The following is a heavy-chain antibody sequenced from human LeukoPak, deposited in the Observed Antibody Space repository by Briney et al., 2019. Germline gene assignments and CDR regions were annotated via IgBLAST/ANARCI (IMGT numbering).Heavy chain of an antibody. CDR2: IYHSGST. Sequence: SETLSLTCAVSGYSISSGYYWGWIRQPPGKGLEWIGSIYHSGSTYYNPSLKSRVTISVDTSKNQFSLKLNSVTAADTAVYYCARNWNALSYYYYYMDVWGKGTTVTVSS. CDR3: ARNWNALSYYYYYMDV. CDR1: GYSISSGYY. D-gene: IGHD1-1*01. J-gene: IGHJ6*03. V-gene: IGHV4-38-2*01.